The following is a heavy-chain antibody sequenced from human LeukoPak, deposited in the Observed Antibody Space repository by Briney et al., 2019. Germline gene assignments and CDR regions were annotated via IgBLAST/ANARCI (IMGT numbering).Heavy chain of an antibody. CDR3: ARADYGGPFDY. J-gene: IGHJ4*02. V-gene: IGHV4-30-4*01. CDR1: GGSISSGDYY. Sequence: SETLSLTCSVSGGSISSGDYYWSWIRQPPGKGLEWIGYIYYSGSTYYNPTLKGRVTISVDTSKNQFPLSLNSVTAADTAIYYCARADYGGPFDYWGQGTLVTVSS. CDR2: IYYSGST. D-gene: IGHD4-23*01.